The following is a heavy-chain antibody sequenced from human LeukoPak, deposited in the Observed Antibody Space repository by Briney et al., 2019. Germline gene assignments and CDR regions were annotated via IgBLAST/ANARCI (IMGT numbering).Heavy chain of an antibody. D-gene: IGHD6-19*01. V-gene: IGHV3-30*18. J-gene: IGHJ4*02. CDR1: GFTFSSYG. Sequence: GRSLRLSCAASGFTFSSYGMHWVRQAPGKGLEWVAVISYDGSNKYYADSVKGRFTISRDNSKNTLYLQMNSLRAEDTAVYYCAKGTYSSGWYLGLFDYWGQGTLVTGSS. CDR3: AKGTYSSGWYLGLFDY. CDR2: ISYDGSNK.